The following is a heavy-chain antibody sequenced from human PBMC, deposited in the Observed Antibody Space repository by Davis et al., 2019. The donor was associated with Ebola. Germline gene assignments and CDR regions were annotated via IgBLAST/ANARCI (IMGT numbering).Heavy chain of an antibody. CDR3: ARGRVERGYHPLAY. V-gene: IGHV4-39*01. J-gene: IGHJ4*02. D-gene: IGHD5-12*01. CDR2: IYYSGST. Sequence: MPSETLSLTCTVSGGSISSGSYYWGWIRQPPGKGLEWIANIYYSGSTYYNVSLKSRVTISVDTSKNQFSLKLSSVTAADTAVYYCARGRVERGYHPLAYWGQGTLVTVSS. CDR1: GGSISSGSYY.